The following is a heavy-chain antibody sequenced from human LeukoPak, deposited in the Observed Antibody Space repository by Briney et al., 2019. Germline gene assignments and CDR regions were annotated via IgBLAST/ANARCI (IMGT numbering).Heavy chain of an antibody. CDR2: ICYSGTT. CDR3: ARAGDSSVDF. V-gene: IGHV4-39*01. D-gene: IGHD3-22*01. CDR1: GGSISSSSYC. Sequence: SETLSLTCTVSGGSISSSSYCWGWVRQPPGKGPEWIGSICYSGTTYYNPSLESRVTISVDTSKNQFSLKLSSVTASDTAVYYCARAGDSSVDFWGQGTLVTVSS. J-gene: IGHJ4*02.